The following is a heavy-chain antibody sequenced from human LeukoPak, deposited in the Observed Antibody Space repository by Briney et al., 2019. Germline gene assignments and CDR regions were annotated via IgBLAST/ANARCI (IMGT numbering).Heavy chain of an antibody. D-gene: IGHD6-19*01. Sequence: PGGSLRLSCAASGFTVSSNYMSWVRQAPGKGLEWVSAISGSGGSTYYADSVKGRFTISRDNSKNTLYLQMNSLRAEDTAVYYCAKSRIAVAGSGIYFDYWGQGTLVTVSS. CDR1: GFTVSSNY. V-gene: IGHV3-23*01. CDR2: ISGSGGST. CDR3: AKSRIAVAGSGIYFDY. J-gene: IGHJ4*02.